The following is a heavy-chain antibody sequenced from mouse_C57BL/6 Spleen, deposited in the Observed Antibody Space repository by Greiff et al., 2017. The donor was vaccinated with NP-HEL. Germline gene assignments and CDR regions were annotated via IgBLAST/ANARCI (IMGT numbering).Heavy chain of an antibody. J-gene: IGHJ2*01. CDR3: TRRGYLDY. CDR1: GYTFTDYE. CDR2: IDPETGGT. V-gene: IGHV1-15*01. Sequence: QVHVKQSGAELVRPGASVTLSCKASGYTFTDYEMHWVKQTPVHGLEWIGAIDPETGGTAYNQKFKGKAILTADKSSSTAYMELRSLTSEDSAVYYCTRRGYLDYWGQGTTLTVSS.